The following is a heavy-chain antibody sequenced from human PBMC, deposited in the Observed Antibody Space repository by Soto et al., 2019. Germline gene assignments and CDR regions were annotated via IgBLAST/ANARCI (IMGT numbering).Heavy chain of an antibody. CDR2: VIPIFATP. D-gene: IGHD1-20*01. J-gene: IGHJ5*02. CDR1: GGFNSYS. Sequence: QVQLVQSGPEVKKPGSSVKVSCKGSGGFNSYSISWVRQAPGQGPEWMGGVIPIFATPTYAQKFQSRVTITADKSTSTAGMELSCLTSADTAGYYCARGGPVIITGGTIWFAPWDPGTLGSFSS. V-gene: IGHV1-69*06. CDR3: ARGGPVIITGGTIWFAP.